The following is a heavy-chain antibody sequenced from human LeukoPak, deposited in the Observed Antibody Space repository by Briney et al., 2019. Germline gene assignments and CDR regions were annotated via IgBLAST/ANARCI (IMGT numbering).Heavy chain of an antibody. CDR2: INSDGSST. J-gene: IGHJ3*02. CDR3: VRDGYSYGFMLAFDI. V-gene: IGHV3-74*01. CDR1: GFTFSSYW. Sequence: PGGFLRLSCAASGFTFSSYWMHWVRQAPGKGLVWVSRINSDGSSTSYADSVKGRFTISRDSAKNTLYLQMNSLRAEDTAVYYCVRDGYSYGFMLAFDIWGLGTRVTVSS. D-gene: IGHD5-18*01.